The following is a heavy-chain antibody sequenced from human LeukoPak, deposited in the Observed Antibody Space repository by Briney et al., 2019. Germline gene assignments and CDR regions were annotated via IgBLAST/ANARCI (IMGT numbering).Heavy chain of an antibody. J-gene: IGHJ3*02. D-gene: IGHD4-17*01. Sequence: SETLSLACTVSGGSISSSNYYWGWIRQPPGKGLEWIGSIYYRRDTYYNPSLKSRVTVSVDTSKNQFSLKLNSVTAADTAIYYCARHQDNGAYQRAFDIWGQGTMVTVSS. V-gene: IGHV4-39*01. CDR2: IYYRRDT. CDR3: ARHQDNGAYQRAFDI. CDR1: GGSISSSNYY.